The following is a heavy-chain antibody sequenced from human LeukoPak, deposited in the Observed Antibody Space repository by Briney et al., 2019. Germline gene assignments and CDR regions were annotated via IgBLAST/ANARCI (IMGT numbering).Heavy chain of an antibody. V-gene: IGHV3-7*01. J-gene: IGHJ3*02. D-gene: IGHD1-26*01. CDR3: ARDRRGSYYVGAFDI. Sequence: GGSLRLSCAASGFTFSSYWMSWVRQAPGKGLEWVANIKQDGSEKYYVDSVKGRFTISRDNAKNSLYLQMNSLRAEDTAVYYCARDRRGSYYVGAFDIWGQGTMVTVSS. CDR1: GFTFSSYW. CDR2: IKQDGSEK.